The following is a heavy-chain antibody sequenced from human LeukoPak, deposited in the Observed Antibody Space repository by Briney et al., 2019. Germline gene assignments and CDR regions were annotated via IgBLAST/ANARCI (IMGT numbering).Heavy chain of an antibody. CDR2: IIPIFGTE. CDR3: ARVRKDTAMAFDY. CDR1: GGTFSSYA. D-gene: IGHD5-18*01. Sequence: ASVKVACTASGGTFSSYAISWVRQAPGQGLEWMGGIIPIFGTENYAQKFKGRVTITTDKCTSTTYMELSSLRSEDTAVYYCARVRKDTAMAFDYWGQGTLVTVSS. V-gene: IGHV1-69*05. J-gene: IGHJ4*02.